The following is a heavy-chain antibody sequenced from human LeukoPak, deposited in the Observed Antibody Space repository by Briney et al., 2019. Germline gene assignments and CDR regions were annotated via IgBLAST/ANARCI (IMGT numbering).Heavy chain of an antibody. V-gene: IGHV3-7*04. CDR2: IKEDASEK. CDR3: ARARLAVAGNYFEN. Sequence: HPGGSLRLSCAGAGFTFSNYWMSWVRQAPGKGLEWVANIKEDASEKYYMDSMKGRFTISRDNAKNSLYLQMNSLRAEDTAVYYCARARLAVAGNYFENWGQGTLVTVSS. D-gene: IGHD6-19*01. J-gene: IGHJ4*02. CDR1: GFTFSNYW.